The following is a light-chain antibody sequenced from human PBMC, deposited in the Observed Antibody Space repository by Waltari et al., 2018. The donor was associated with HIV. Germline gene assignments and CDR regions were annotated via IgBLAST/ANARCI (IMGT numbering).Light chain of an antibody. J-gene: IGLJ3*02. Sequence: QPKMTQAPSASKPPGQRITMSCSWSKSNIGNNFIYLYQQIPGAAPRLVMARKDRRPAGVPDRFSGTKSGTSAFLAITDLRLDDEATYVCASWDDNLRHWVFGGGTKLTVL. CDR3: ASWDDNLRHWV. CDR2: RKD. CDR1: KSNIGNNF. V-gene: IGLV1-47*01.